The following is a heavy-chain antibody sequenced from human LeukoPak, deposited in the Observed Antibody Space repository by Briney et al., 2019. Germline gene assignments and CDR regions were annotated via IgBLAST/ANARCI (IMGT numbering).Heavy chain of an antibody. CDR2: INHSGST. J-gene: IGHJ5*02. Sequence: SETLSLTCAVYGGSFSGYYWSWIRQPPGKGLEWIGEINHSGSTNYNPSLKSRVTISVDTSKNQFSLKLSSVTAADTAVYYCATHRSGYCSGGSCRPGRWFAPWGQGTLVAVSS. CDR3: ATHRSGYCSGGSCRPGRWFAP. V-gene: IGHV4-34*01. CDR1: GGSFSGYY. D-gene: IGHD2-15*01.